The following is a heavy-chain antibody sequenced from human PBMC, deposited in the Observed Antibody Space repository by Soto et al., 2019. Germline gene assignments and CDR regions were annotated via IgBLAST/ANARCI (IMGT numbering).Heavy chain of an antibody. CDR1: GYSFTSYW. CDR3: ARSGYYDSSGYYFPSHFDY. J-gene: IGHJ4*02. Sequence: PGESLKISCKGSGYSFTSYWIGWVRQMPGKGLEWMGIIYPGDSDTRYGPSFQGQVTISADKSISTAYLQWSSLKASDTAMYYCARSGYYDSSGYYFPSHFDYWGQGTLVTVSS. D-gene: IGHD3-22*01. CDR2: IYPGDSDT. V-gene: IGHV5-51*01.